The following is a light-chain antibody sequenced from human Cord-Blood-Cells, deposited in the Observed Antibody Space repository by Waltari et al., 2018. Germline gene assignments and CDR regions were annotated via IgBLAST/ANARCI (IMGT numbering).Light chain of an antibody. CDR2: WAS. Sequence: DIGMTQSPDSLAVSLGERATSNCKSSQSVLYSSNNKHSLAWYQQKPGQPPKLLIYWASTRESGVPDRFSGSGSGTDFTLTISSLQAEDVAVYYCQQYYSTPLTFGGGTKVEIK. J-gene: IGKJ4*01. V-gene: IGKV4-1*01. CDR1: QSVLYSSNNKHS. CDR3: QQYYSTPLT.